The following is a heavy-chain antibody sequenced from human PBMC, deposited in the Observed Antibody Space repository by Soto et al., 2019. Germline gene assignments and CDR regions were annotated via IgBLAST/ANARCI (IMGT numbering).Heavy chain of an antibody. CDR1: GFTFSSYG. Sequence: GGSLRLSCAASGFTFSSYGMHWVRQAPGKGLEWVAVIWYYGSNKYYADSVKGRFTISRDNSKNTLYLQMNSLRAEDTAVYYCARAKHYDILTGLQHWGQGTLVTVSS. J-gene: IGHJ1*01. D-gene: IGHD3-9*01. CDR2: IWYYGSNK. V-gene: IGHV3-33*01. CDR3: ARAKHYDILTGLQH.